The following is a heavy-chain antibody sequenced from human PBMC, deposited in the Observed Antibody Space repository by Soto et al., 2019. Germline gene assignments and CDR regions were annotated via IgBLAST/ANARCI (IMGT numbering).Heavy chain of an antibody. CDR2: INHSGST. CDR1: GGSFSGYY. J-gene: IGHJ4*02. D-gene: IGHD1-26*01. V-gene: IGHV4-34*01. CDR3: ARAPQVLWELPLRNYFDY. Sequence: SETLSLTCAVYGGSFSGYYWSWIRQPPGKGLEWIGEINHSGSTNYNPSLKSRVTISVDTSKNQFSLKLSSVTAADTAVYYCARAPQVLWELPLRNYFDYWGQGTLVTVSS.